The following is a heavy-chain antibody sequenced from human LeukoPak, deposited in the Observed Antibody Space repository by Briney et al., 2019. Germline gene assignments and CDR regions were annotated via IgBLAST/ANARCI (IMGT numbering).Heavy chain of an antibody. D-gene: IGHD3-9*01. CDR1: GFTFDDYA. CDR3: ARGADSGYSSDN. Sequence: PGGSLRLSCAASGFTFDDYAMHWVRQAPGKGLEWVSGISWNSGSIGYADSVKGRFTIYRDNAKNTLYLQMNSLRAEDTAVYYCARGADSGYSSDNWGQGTLVSVSS. V-gene: IGHV3-9*01. CDR2: ISWNSGSI. J-gene: IGHJ4*02.